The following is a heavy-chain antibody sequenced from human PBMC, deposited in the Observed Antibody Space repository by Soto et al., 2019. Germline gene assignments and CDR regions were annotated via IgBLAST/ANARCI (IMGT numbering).Heavy chain of an antibody. V-gene: IGHV6-1*01. J-gene: IGHJ3*02. CDR3: ARALGGDCWDDAFDI. D-gene: IGHD2-21*02. CDR1: GDSVSSNSDA. Sequence: SQTLSLTCAISGDSVSSNSDAWNWIRQSPSRGLEWLGRTYYRSKWYNDYAVSVKSRITINPDTSKNQFSLTMTNMDPVDTATYYCARALGGDCWDDAFDIWGQGTMVTVSS. CDR2: TYYRSKWYN.